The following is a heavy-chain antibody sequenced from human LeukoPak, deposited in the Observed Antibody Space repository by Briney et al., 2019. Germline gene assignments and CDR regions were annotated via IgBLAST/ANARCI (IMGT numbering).Heavy chain of an antibody. CDR3: ATWRTAKTGFDY. CDR2: IYYSGST. CDR1: GGSISNNNYY. Sequence: PSETLSLTCTVSGGSISNNNYYWAWTRQPPGKGLECIGSIYYSGSTYYNPSLKSRVTISVDTSKNQFSLRLSSVTAADTAVYYCATWRTAKTGFDYWGQGTLVTVSS. D-gene: IGHD1-1*01. V-gene: IGHV4-39*01. J-gene: IGHJ4*02.